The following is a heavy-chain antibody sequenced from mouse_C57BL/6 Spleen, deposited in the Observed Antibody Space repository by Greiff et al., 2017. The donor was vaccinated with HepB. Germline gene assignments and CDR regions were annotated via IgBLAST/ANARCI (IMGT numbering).Heavy chain of an antibody. CDR3: ARKEYYSNYLAMDY. J-gene: IGHJ4*01. CDR1: GYAFSSYW. Sequence: QVQLQQSGAELVKPGASVKISCKASGYAFSSYWMNWVKQRPGKGLEWIGQIYPGDGDTNYNGKFKGKATLTADKSSSTAYMQLSSLTSEDSAVYFCARKEYYSNYLAMDYWGQGTSVTVSS. V-gene: IGHV1-80*01. CDR2: IYPGDGDT. D-gene: IGHD2-5*01.